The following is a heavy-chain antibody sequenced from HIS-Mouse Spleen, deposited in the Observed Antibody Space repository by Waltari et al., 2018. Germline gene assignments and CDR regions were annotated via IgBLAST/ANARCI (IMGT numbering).Heavy chain of an antibody. D-gene: IGHD4-4*01. Sequence: QLQLQESGPGLVKPSETLSLTCTVSGGSISRSSYYWGWIRQPPGKGLEWIGSIYYRGRTYYNPSLKSRVTISVDTSKNQFSLKLSSVTAADTAVYYCARYRGRYSNYGYWGQGTLVTVSS. J-gene: IGHJ4*02. CDR2: IYYRGRT. V-gene: IGHV4-39*07. CDR3: ARYRGRYSNYGY. CDR1: GGSISRSSYY.